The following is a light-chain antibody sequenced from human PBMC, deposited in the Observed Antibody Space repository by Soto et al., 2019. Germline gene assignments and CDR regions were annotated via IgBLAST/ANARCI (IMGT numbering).Light chain of an antibody. Sequence: EMLLTQSPSTLSASVGDRVTITCRASENISDWLAWIQQKPGKAPKVLIYAASSLESGVPSRCSGSRAGTEFTLASSILQTDYFATYYCQQDNDYWTFGQGAKVDIK. J-gene: IGKJ1*01. CDR3: QQDNDYWT. CDR1: ENISDW. CDR2: AAS. V-gene: IGKV1-5*01.